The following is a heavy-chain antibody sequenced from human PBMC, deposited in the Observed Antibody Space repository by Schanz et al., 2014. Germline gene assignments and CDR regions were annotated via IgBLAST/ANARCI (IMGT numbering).Heavy chain of an antibody. CDR1: GYTFSSYG. V-gene: IGHV1-46*03. CDR3: ARTIAYGGSSGYFDY. D-gene: IGHD4-17*01. J-gene: IGHJ4*02. CDR2: INPSGGST. Sequence: QVQLVQSGAEVKKPGASVKVSCKASGYTFSSYGISWVRQAPGQGLEWMGMINPSGGSTTYAQKLQGRVTVTRDTSTSAVYMELNSLRSEDTAVYYCARTIAYGGSSGYFDYWGQGTLVTVSS.